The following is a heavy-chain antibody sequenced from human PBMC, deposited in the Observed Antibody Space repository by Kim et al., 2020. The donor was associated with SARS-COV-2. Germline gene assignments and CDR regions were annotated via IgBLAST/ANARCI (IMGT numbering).Heavy chain of an antibody. V-gene: IGHV4-59*01. CDR3: ARDLGVVGLDY. D-gene: IGHD2-15*01. Sequence: TNYHPSLRSRVTISVAPSKNQFSLKLSSVTAAGTAVYYCARDLGVVGLDYWGQGTLVTVSS. CDR2: T. J-gene: IGHJ4*02.